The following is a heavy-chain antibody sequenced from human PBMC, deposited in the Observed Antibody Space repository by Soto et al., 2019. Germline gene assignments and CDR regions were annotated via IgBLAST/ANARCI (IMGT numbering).Heavy chain of an antibody. J-gene: IGHJ6*02. CDR1: GGSISSYY. CDR2: IYYSGST. Sequence: SETLSLTCTVSGGSISSYYWSWIRQPPGKGLEWIGYIYYSGSTNYNPSLKSRVTISVDTSKSQFSLKLSSVTAADTAVYYCARDSNGDFFGLGTSYGMDVWGQGTTVTVSS. CDR3: ARDSNGDFFGLGTSYGMDV. D-gene: IGHD3-3*01. V-gene: IGHV4-59*01.